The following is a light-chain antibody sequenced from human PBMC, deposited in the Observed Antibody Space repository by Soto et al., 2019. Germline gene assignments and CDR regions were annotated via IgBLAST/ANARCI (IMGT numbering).Light chain of an antibody. CDR2: DAS. CDR1: QGISSA. J-gene: IGKJ4*01. Sequence: AIQLTQSPSSLSASVGDRVTITCRASQGISSALAWYQQKPGIAPKLLIYDASSLESGVPSRFSGSGSGTDFTLTISSLQPEDFATYYCQQFSTYPLTFGGGTKVDIK. CDR3: QQFSTYPLT. V-gene: IGKV1-13*02.